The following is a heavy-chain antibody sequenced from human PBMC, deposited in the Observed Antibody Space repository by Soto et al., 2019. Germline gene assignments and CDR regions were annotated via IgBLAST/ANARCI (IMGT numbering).Heavy chain of an antibody. Sequence: GKGLDWIGYIYYSGSTNYNPSLKSRVTISVDTSKNQFSLKLSSVTAADTAFFFFQAEDGIRDL. J-gene: IGHJ2*01. V-gene: IGHV4-59*01. D-gene: IGHD2-21*01. CDR2: IYYSGST. CDR3: QAEDGIRDL.